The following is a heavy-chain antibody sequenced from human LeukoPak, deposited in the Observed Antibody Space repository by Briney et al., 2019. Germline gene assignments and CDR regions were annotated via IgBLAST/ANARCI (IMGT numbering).Heavy chain of an antibody. CDR2: INPNSGGT. CDR1: EYTFTGYY. Sequence: ASVKVSCKPSEYTFTGYYIHWVRQAPGQGLEWMGWINPNSGGTNYAQKFQGRVTMTRDTSISTAYMGLSRLRSEDTAVYYCARDPPPDSSGYLFDYWGQGTLVTVSS. V-gene: IGHV1-2*02. D-gene: IGHD3-22*01. CDR3: ARDPPPDSSGYLFDY. J-gene: IGHJ4*02.